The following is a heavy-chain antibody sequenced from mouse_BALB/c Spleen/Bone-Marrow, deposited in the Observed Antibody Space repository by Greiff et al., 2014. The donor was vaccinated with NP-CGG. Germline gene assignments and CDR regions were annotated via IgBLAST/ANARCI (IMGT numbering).Heavy chain of an antibody. CDR2: ISSGSSTI. CDR1: GFTFSSFG. Sequence: DVMLVESGGGLVQPGGSRKLSCAASGFTFSSFGMHWVRQAPEKGLEWVAYISSGSSTIYYADTVKGRFTISRDSPKNTLFLQMTSLRSEDTAMYYCARGGNFAWFAYWGQGTLVTVSA. J-gene: IGHJ3*01. CDR3: ARGGNFAWFAY. D-gene: IGHD2-1*01. V-gene: IGHV5-17*02.